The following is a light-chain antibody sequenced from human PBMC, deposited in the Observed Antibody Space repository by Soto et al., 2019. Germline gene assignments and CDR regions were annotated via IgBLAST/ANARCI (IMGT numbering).Light chain of an antibody. CDR2: KAS. CDR3: QQYNSYSLLT. J-gene: IGKJ4*01. CDR1: QKINNW. V-gene: IGKV1-5*03. Sequence: DIQLTQSPSTLSASVGDRVTITCRASQKINNWLAWYQQKPGTPPKLLISKASNLESGVPSRFSGSGSETEFTLTNSSLQPDDFATYYCQQYNSYSLLTFAGGTRVDIK.